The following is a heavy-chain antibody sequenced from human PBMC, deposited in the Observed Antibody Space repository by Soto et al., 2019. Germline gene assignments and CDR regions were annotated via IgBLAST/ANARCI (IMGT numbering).Heavy chain of an antibody. V-gene: IGHV1-2*04. CDR2: IDPKSGGT. J-gene: IGHJ6*02. CDR1: GYSFTDYH. Sequence: ASVKVSCKASGYSFTDYHIHWVRQAPGQGLEWLGRIDPKSGGTSTAQKFQGWVTMTTDTSISTASMELTRLTSDDTAIYYCARGDSTDCSNGVCSFFYNHDMDVWGQGTTVTVSS. CDR3: ARGDSTDCSNGVCSFFYNHDMDV. D-gene: IGHD2-8*01.